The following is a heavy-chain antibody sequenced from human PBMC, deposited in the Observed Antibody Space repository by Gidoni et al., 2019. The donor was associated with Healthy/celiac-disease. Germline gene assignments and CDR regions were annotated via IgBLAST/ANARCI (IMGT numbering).Heavy chain of an antibody. CDR3: AREKEYATVMDV. D-gene: IGHD2-8*01. V-gene: IGHV3-48*03. J-gene: IGHJ6*02. CDR1: GFTFSSYE. CDR2: ISSSGSTI. Sequence: EVQLVESGGGLVQPGGSLRLSCAASGFTFSSYEMNWVRQAPGKGLEWVSYISSSGSTIYYADSVKGRFTISRDNAKNSLYLQMNSLRAEDTAVYYCAREKEYATVMDVWGQGTTVTVSS.